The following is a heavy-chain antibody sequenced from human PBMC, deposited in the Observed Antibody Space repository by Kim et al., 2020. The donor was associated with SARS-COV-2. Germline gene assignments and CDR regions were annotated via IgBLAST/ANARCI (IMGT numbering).Heavy chain of an antibody. Sequence: GGSLRLSCAASGFTFSSYAMSWVRQATGKGLEWVSAISGTGGSTYYAASVKGRITFSRDTSNTTLHHLMNSLRAEATAVYYCARRSSCGWYGVFD. J-gene: IGHJ3*01. CDR1: GFTFSSYA. D-gene: IGHD6-13*01. CDR3: ARRSSCGWYGVFD. CDR2: ISGTGGST. V-gene: IGHV3-23*01.